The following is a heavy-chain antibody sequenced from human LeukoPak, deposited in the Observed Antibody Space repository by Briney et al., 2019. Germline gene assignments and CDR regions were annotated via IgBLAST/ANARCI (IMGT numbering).Heavy chain of an antibody. Sequence: ASVTVSCKTSGYRFTNYGVNWVRQAPGQGLEWMGWTSAYTGDTKYGQKFQGRLTMTTDTSTSTAYMDVRSLRSEDTAGYYCARDLLQWQTNNWLAPWGQGTLVTVSS. D-gene: IGHD6-19*01. J-gene: IGHJ5*02. CDR3: ARDLLQWQTNNWLAP. V-gene: IGHV1-18*01. CDR2: TSAYTGDT. CDR1: GYRFTNYG.